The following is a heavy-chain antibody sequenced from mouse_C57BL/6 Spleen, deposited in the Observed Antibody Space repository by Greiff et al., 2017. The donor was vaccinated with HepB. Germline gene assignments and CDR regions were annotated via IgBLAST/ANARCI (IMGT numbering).Heavy chain of an antibody. CDR3: ARSYYGNYLHV. V-gene: IGHV1-19*01. CDR2: INPYNGGT. Sequence: VQLKESGPVLVKPGASVKMSCKASGYTFTDYYMNWVKQSHGKSLEWIGVINPYNGGTSYNQKFKGKATLTVDKSSSTAYMELNSLTSEDSAVYYCARSYYGNYLHVWGTGTTVTVSS. J-gene: IGHJ1*03. CDR1: GYTFTDYY. D-gene: IGHD2-1*01.